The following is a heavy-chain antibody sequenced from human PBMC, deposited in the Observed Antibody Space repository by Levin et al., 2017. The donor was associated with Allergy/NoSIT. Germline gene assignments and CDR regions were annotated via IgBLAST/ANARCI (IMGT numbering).Heavy chain of an antibody. CDR3: ARAAYSSTWYSHFDY. Sequence: ASVKVSCKASGGTFSNYAIDWVRQAPGQGLEWMGGIIPIFGSLKYAQKFQGRVTVTADESTSTAYLELSSLRSEDTAVYYCARAAYSSTWYSHFDYWGQGTLVTVSS. J-gene: IGHJ4*02. D-gene: IGHD6-13*01. CDR1: GGTFSNYA. V-gene: IGHV1-69*13. CDR2: IIPIFGSL.